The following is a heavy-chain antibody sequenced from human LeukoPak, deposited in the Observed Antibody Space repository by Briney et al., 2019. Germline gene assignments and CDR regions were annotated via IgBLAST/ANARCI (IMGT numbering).Heavy chain of an antibody. CDR2: IKNKTEGGTT. Sequence: PGGSLRLSCAASRFTCSNAWMSWVPHAPGKGRKWVGRIKNKTEGGTTNYAAPVKVRFTISRDDSKNTLYLQMNSLKTEDTAVYYCTTGGTVTFDYWGQGTLVTVSS. CDR1: RFTCSNAW. J-gene: IGHJ4*02. CDR3: TTGGTVTFDY. D-gene: IGHD4-17*01. V-gene: IGHV3-15*01.